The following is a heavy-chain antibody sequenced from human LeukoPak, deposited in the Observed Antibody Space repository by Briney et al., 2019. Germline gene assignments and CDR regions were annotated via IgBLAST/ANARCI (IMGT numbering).Heavy chain of an antibody. V-gene: IGHV7-4-1*02. J-gene: IGHJ4*02. CDR2: INTNTGNP. Sequence: ASVKVSCKASGYTFTSYAMAWVRQDPGQGLEWMGWINTNTGNPTYAQDFTGRFVFSLDTSVSTAYLQISTLKAEDTAVYYCARERPGVIFDYWGQGTLVTVSS. D-gene: IGHD3-10*01. CDR3: ARERPGVIFDY. CDR1: GYTFTSYA.